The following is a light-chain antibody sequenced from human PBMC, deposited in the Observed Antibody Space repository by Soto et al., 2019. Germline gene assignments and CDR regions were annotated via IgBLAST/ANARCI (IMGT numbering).Light chain of an antibody. Sequence: DIQMTQSPSTLSASVGDRVTITCRASQSISGWLAWYQQKPGKAPKLLIYDASNLESGVPSRSSGSGSGTDFTLTISSLQPDDFATFYCQQYSAYSLTFGQGTKVDIK. V-gene: IGKV1-5*01. CDR1: QSISGW. CDR3: QQYSAYSLT. J-gene: IGKJ1*01. CDR2: DAS.